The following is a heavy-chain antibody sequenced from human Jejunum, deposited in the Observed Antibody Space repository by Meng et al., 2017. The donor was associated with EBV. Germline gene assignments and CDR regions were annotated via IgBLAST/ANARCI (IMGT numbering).Heavy chain of an antibody. D-gene: IGHD4-17*01. Sequence: QPQLEESGSELLKPPQTLYLTWPASGDSLTRGAYLWSWIRQPPGNGLKGIGNIYHIGSTYFHPSLKSRATVSVDRSKTQFSLKLTSVTAADTAVYYCARGGPDFGDYVPFDYCGQGTLVTVSS. CDR3: ARGGPDFGDYVPFDY. CDR1: GDSLTRGAYL. J-gene: IGHJ4*02. V-gene: IGHV4-30-2*01. CDR2: IYHIGST.